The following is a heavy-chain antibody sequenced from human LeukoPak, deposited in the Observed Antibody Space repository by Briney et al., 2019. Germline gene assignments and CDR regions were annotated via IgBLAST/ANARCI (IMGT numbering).Heavy chain of an antibody. Sequence: GGSLRLSCAASGFTFSDYYMSWIRQAPGKGLELVSFISSSGSTIYYADSVKGRFDISRDNAKNSLNLQMNSLRAEYTAVYYCARAPYSIVSFWGQGTLVTVSS. CDR3: ARAPYSIVSF. CDR2: ISSSGSTI. J-gene: IGHJ4*02. V-gene: IGHV3-11*01. CDR1: GFTFSDYY. D-gene: IGHD4-11*01.